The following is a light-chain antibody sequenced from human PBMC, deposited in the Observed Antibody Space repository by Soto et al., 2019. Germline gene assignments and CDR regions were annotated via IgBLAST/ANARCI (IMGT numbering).Light chain of an antibody. CDR1: ESVHRH. CDR3: QHYSNWPPT. V-gene: IGKV3-15*01. Sequence: EVVMTQSPATLSVSPGERVTLSCRASESVHRHLAWYHQKPGQGPSLLIYYASTRATGVPDRFTGSGSGTEFTLTISSLQSEDFGVYHCQHYSNWPPTFGPGTKVEIK. CDR2: YAS. J-gene: IGKJ3*01.